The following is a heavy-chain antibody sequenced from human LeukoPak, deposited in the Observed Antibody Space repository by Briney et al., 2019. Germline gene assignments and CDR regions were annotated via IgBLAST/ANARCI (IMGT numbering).Heavy chain of an antibody. J-gene: IGHJ6*03. CDR2: ISSSSSYI. CDR3: ARDSSGWFYYMDV. V-gene: IGHV3-21*01. D-gene: IGHD6-19*01. Sequence: PGGSLRLSCAASGFTFSSYSMNWVRQAPGKGLEWVSSISSSSSYIYYADSVMGRFTVSRDNAKNSLYLQMNSLRAEDTAVYYCARDSSGWFYYMDVWGKGTTVTVSS. CDR1: GFTFSSYS.